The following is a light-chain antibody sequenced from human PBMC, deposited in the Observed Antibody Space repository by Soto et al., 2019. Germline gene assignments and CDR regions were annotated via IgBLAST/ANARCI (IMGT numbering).Light chain of an antibody. CDR1: SSDVGGYNY. J-gene: IGLJ3*02. CDR3: CSYAGSYSLL. Sequence: QSALTQPRSVSGSPGQSVTISCTGTSSDVGGYNYVSWYQQHPGKAPKLMIYDVTPRPSGVPDRFSGSKSGNTASLTISGLQAEDEADYYCCSYAGSYSLLFGGGTKLTVL. V-gene: IGLV2-11*01. CDR2: DVT.